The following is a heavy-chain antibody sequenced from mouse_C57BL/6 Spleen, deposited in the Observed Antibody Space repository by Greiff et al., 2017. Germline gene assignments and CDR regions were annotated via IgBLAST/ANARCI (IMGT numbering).Heavy chain of an antibody. CDR3: TREGDYYGSSYWYFDV. CDR2: ISSGGDYI. D-gene: IGHD1-1*01. CDR1: GFTFSSYA. V-gene: IGHV5-9-1*02. J-gene: IGHJ1*03. Sequence: DVMLVESGEGLVKPGGSLKLSCAASGFTFSSYAMSWVRQTPEKRLEWVAYISSGGDYIYYADTVKGRFTNSRDKARNTLYLQMSSLKSEDTAMYYCTREGDYYGSSYWYFDVWGTGTTVTVSS.